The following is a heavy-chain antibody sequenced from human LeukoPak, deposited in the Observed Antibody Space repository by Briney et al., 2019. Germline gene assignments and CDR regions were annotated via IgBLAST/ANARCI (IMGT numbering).Heavy chain of an antibody. V-gene: IGHV1-24*01. CDR1: GYTLTELS. J-gene: IGHJ5*02. Sequence: ASVKVSCKVSGYTLTELSMHWVRQAPGKGLEWMGGFDPEDGETIYAQKFQGRVTMSVDTSKNQFSLKLSSVTAADTAVYYCARAQYSSGWDYNWFDPWGQGTLVTVSS. CDR2: FDPEDGET. D-gene: IGHD6-19*01. CDR3: ARAQYSSGWDYNWFDP.